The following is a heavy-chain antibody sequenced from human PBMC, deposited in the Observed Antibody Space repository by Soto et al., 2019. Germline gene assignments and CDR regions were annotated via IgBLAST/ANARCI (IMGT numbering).Heavy chain of an antibody. V-gene: IGHV3-33*01. J-gene: IGHJ6*02. D-gene: IGHD2-2*01. CDR2: IWYDGSNK. CDR1: GFTFSSYG. CDR3: ARDWMSIVVVPAAMGPDYYYGMDV. Sequence: GGSLRLSCAASGFTFSSYGMHWVRQAPGKGLEWVAVIWYDGSNKYYADSVKGRFTISRDNSKNTLYLQMNSLRAEDTAVYYCARDWMSIVVVPAAMGPDYYYGMDVWGQGTTVTVSS.